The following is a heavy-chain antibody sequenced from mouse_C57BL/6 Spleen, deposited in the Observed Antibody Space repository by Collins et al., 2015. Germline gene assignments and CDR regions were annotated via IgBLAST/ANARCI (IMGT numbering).Heavy chain of an antibody. V-gene: IGHV3-2*02. CDR2: ISYSGST. CDR3: ARGHPGAY. J-gene: IGHJ3*01. Sequence: DVQLQESGPGLVKPSQSLSLTCTVTGYSITSDYAWNWIRQFPGNKLEWMGYISYSGSTSYNPSLKSRISITRDTSKNQFFLQLNSVTTEDTATYYCARGHPGAYWGQGTLVTVSA. D-gene: IGHD3-3*01. CDR1: GYSITSDYA.